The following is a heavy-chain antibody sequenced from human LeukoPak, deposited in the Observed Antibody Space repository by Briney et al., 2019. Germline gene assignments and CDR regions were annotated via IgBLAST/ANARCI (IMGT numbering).Heavy chain of an antibody. CDR3: ARRRYFDWLYFDY. J-gene: IGHJ4*02. CDR1: GGTFSSYA. Sequence: SVKVSCKASGGTFSSYAISWVRQAPGQGLEWMGGIIPIFGTANYAQKFQGRVTITADESTSTAYMELSSLRPEDTAVYYCARRRYFDWLYFDYWGQGTLVTVSS. V-gene: IGHV1-69*13. CDR2: IIPIFGTA. D-gene: IGHD3-9*01.